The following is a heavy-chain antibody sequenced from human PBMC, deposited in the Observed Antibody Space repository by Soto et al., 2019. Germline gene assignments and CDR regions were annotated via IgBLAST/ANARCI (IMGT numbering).Heavy chain of an antibody. J-gene: IGHJ4*02. CDR3: AKDIGYDSSGSIDY. Sequence: EVQLVESGGGLVQPGRSLRLSCAASGFTFDDYAMHWVRQAPGKGLEWVSGISWNSGSIGYADSVKGRFPISRDNAKTPLWLQINSLSAEDTALYYCAKDIGYDSSGSIDYWGQGNLVTVSS. V-gene: IGHV3-9*01. CDR2: ISWNSGSI. D-gene: IGHD3-22*01. CDR1: GFTFDDYA.